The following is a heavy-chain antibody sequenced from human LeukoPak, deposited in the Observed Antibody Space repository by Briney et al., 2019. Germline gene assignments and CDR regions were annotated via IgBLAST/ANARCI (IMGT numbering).Heavy chain of an antibody. CDR3: AHSFIMAPKNWFDP. D-gene: IGHD3-16*02. V-gene: IGHV2-5*02. Sequence: SGPTLVKPTQTLTLTCTFSGFSLSTSAVGVGWIRQPPGKALEWLALIYWDDDKRYSPSLKSRLTITKDTSKNQVVLTMTNMDPVDTATYYCAHSFIMAPKNWFDPWGQGTLVTVSS. CDR2: IYWDDDK. J-gene: IGHJ5*02. CDR1: GFSLSTSAVG.